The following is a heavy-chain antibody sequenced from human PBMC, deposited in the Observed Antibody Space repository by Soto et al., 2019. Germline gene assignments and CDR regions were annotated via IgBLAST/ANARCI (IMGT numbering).Heavy chain of an antibody. CDR3: ARGGWSGLWVGEDIDY. J-gene: IGHJ4*02. V-gene: IGHV1-2*04. CDR2: INPNSGGT. D-gene: IGHD3-10*01. CDR1: GYTFTGYY. Sequence: QVQLVQSGAEVKKPGASVKVSCKASGYTFTGYYMHWVRQAPGQGREWMGWINPNSGGTNYAQTFQGWVTMTRDTSISTAYMELSRLRSDDTAVYYCARGGWSGLWVGEDIDYWGQGTLVTVSS.